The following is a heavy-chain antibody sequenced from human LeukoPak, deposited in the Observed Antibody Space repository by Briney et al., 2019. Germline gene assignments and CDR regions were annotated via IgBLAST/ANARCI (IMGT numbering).Heavy chain of an antibody. J-gene: IGHJ4*02. D-gene: IGHD2-15*01. CDR2: ITHTGST. Sequence: SETLSLTCAVYGGSFRGYHWSWIRQPPGKGLEWIGEITHTGSTNYNPSLKSRVTISVDTSKNQFSLKLSSVTAADTAVYYCARNLPYCSGGSCYEFDYWGQGTLVTVSS. CDR3: ARNLPYCSGGSCYEFDY. CDR1: GGSFRGYH. V-gene: IGHV4-34*01.